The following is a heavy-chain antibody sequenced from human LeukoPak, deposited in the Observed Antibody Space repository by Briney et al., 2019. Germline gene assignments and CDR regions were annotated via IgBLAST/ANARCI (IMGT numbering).Heavy chain of an antibody. V-gene: IGHV3-74*01. Sequence: GSLRLSCAASGFTFSNFWMHWVRQVPGKGLLWVSHIIGDGSSTNYADSVKGRFTISRDNAKNTLYLQMNSLRTEDTGVYYCARSGDGDFDFWGQGTLVTVSS. J-gene: IGHJ4*02. CDR3: ARSGDGDFDF. CDR1: GFTFSNFW. D-gene: IGHD5-24*01. CDR2: IIGDGSST.